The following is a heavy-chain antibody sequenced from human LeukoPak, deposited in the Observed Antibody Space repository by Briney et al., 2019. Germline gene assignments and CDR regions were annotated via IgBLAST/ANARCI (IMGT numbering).Heavy chain of an antibody. D-gene: IGHD2-2*02. V-gene: IGHV3-33*08. CDR3: ARDGGPGYCSSTSCYTYNWFDP. CDR1: GFTFSSYA. CDR2: IWYDGSNK. Sequence: PGGSLRLSCAASGFTFSSYAMHWVRQAPGKGLEWVAVIWYDGSNKYYADSVKGRFTISRDNSKNTLYLQMNSLRAEDTAVYYCARDGGPGYCSSTSCYTYNWFDPWGQGTLVTVSS. J-gene: IGHJ5*02.